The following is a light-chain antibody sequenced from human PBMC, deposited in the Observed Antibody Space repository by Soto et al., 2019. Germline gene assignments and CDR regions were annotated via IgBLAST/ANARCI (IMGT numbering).Light chain of an antibody. CDR1: TGAVTNGHY. Sequence: VVTQEPSLTVSPGGTVTLTCGSSTGAVTNGHYPYWFQQKPGQAPRTLIYDTTNRHSWTPARFSGSLLGGKAALTLSGAQPEDEAEYYCLPSYNGPYVFGTGTKVTVL. J-gene: IGLJ1*01. CDR3: LPSYNGPYV. CDR2: DTT. V-gene: IGLV7-46*01.